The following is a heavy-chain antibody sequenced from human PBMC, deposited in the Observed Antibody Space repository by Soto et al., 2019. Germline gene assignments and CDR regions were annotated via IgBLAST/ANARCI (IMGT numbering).Heavy chain of an antibody. V-gene: IGHV3-30*18. Sequence: QVQLVESGGGVVQPGRSPRLSCAASGFTFSSYGMHWVRQAPGKGLEWVAVISYDGSNKYYADSVKGRFTISRDNSKNTLYLQMNSLRAEDTAVYYCAKTLDGDYRWYYYGMDVW. CDR2: ISYDGSNK. J-gene: IGHJ6*01. D-gene: IGHD4-17*01. CDR3: AKTLDGDYRWYYYGMDV. CDR1: GFTFSSYG.